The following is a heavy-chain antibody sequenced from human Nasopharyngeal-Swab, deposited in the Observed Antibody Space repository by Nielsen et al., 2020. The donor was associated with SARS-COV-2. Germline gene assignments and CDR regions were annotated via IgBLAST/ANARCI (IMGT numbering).Heavy chain of an antibody. Sequence: SETLSLTCTVSGGSISSDNYFWSWIRQRPGKGLEWIGYIYYSGSTYCNPSLKSRVTISVDTSKNQFSLKLSSVTAADTAVYYCARLNGIAAAGTGWFDPWGQGTLVTVSS. CDR2: IYYSGST. CDR1: GGSISSDNYF. CDR3: ARLNGIAAAGTGWFDP. J-gene: IGHJ5*02. D-gene: IGHD6-13*01. V-gene: IGHV4-31*03.